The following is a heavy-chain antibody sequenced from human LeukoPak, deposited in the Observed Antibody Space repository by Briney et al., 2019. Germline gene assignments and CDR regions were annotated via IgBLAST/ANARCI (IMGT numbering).Heavy chain of an antibody. CDR3: ARDRSGSSLD. CDR2: ISGSGGST. D-gene: IGHD1-26*01. J-gene: IGHJ4*02. V-gene: IGHV3-23*01. Sequence: PGGSLRPSCAASGFTFSSYAMSWVRQAPGKGLEWVSAISGSGGSTYYADSVKGRFTISRDNAKNSLYLQMNSLRAEDTAVYYCARDRSGSSLDWGQGTLVTVSS. CDR1: GFTFSSYA.